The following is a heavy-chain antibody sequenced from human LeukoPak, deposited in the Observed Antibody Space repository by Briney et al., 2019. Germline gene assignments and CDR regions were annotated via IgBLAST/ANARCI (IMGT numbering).Heavy chain of an antibody. CDR2: IASSADFI. CDR1: GFTFSSFS. Sequence: GGSLRLSCAASGFTFSSFSMNWVRQAPGKGLEWISYIASSADFISYADSVKGRFTISRDNAKNSLYLQMNSLRVGDTALYYCVRDLNWAFDYWGQGALVTVSS. D-gene: IGHD7-27*01. J-gene: IGHJ4*02. V-gene: IGHV3-48*01. CDR3: VRDLNWAFDY.